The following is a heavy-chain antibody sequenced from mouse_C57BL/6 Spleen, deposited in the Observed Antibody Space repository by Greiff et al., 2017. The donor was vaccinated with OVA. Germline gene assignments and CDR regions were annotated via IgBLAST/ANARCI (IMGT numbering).Heavy chain of an antibody. Sequence: EVQGVESGPELVKPGASVKISCKASGYSFTGYYMNWVKQSPEKSLEWIGEINPSTGGTTYNQKFKAKATLTVDKSSSTAYMQLKSLTSEDSAVYYCARSVPDYWGQGTTLTVSS. CDR3: ARSVPDY. CDR1: GYSFTGYY. CDR2: INPSTGGT. V-gene: IGHV1-42*01. J-gene: IGHJ2*01.